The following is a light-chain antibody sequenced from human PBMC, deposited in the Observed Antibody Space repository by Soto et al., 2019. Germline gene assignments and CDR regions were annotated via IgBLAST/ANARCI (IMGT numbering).Light chain of an antibody. CDR3: QQFTDWPTT. CDR2: DAS. CDR1: QSVRTT. Sequence: EIVMTQSPATLSVSPGERATLSCRASQSVRTTVAWYQQRHGQAPRLLIYDASTRATGVPARFSGGGSGTDFTLTVTSLQSEDFGIYYCQQFTDWPTTFGQGTKVEIK. V-gene: IGKV3-15*01. J-gene: IGKJ1*01.